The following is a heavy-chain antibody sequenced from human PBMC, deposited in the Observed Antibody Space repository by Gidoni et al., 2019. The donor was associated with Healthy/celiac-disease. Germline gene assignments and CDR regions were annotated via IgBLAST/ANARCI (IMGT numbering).Heavy chain of an antibody. CDR3: ARSRVQYGDYYFDY. CDR2: ISSSCSTI. Sequence: QVQLVESGGGLVTPGGSLRHSCAAYGFTCSDYYMSWIRQAPGKGLEWVSYISSSCSTIYYADSVKGRFTISRDISKNSLYLQMTSLRAEDTAVYYCARSRVQYGDYYFDYWGQGTLVTVSS. V-gene: IGHV3-11*01. CDR1: GFTCSDYY. D-gene: IGHD4-17*01. J-gene: IGHJ4*02.